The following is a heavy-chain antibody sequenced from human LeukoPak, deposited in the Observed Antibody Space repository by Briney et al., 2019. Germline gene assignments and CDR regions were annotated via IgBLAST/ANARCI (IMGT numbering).Heavy chain of an antibody. Sequence: GGSLRLPCAASGFTFSNAWMSWVRQAPGKGLEWVGRIKSKTDGGTTDYAAPVKGRFTISRDDSKNTLYLQMNSLKTEDTAVYYCTTVSYDILTGYYRPPYFDYWGQGTLVTVSS. CDR2: IKSKTDGGTT. J-gene: IGHJ4*02. CDR3: TTVSYDILTGYYRPPYFDY. V-gene: IGHV3-15*01. D-gene: IGHD3-9*01. CDR1: GFTFSNAW.